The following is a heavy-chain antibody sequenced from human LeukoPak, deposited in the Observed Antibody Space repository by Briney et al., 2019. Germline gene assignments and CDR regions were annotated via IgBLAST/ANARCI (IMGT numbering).Heavy chain of an antibody. CDR3: ARDLTVTIDYYYYCLDV. Sequence: GRSLRLSCAASGFTFSSYGMHWVRPAPGKGLEWVAVIWYDGSNKYYADSVKGRFTISRDNSKNTLYLQMNSLRAEDTAVYYCARDLTVTIDYYYYCLDVWGQETTVTVSS. D-gene: IGHD4-17*01. V-gene: IGHV3-33*01. CDR1: GFTFSSYG. J-gene: IGHJ6*02. CDR2: IWYDGSNK.